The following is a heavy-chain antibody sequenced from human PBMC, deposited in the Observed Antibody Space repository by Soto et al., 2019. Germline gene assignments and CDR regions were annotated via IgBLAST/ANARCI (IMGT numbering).Heavy chain of an antibody. J-gene: IGHJ4*02. CDR1: GYTFTDYY. V-gene: IGHV1-2*02. CDR3: AREFDYSQY. CDR2: INPKNGGT. Sequence: ASVKVSCKASGYTFTDYYMHWVRQAPGQGLEWMGWINPKNGGTYYLQKFQGRVTMSRDTSISTAYMELSRLTSDDTATYYCAREFDYSQYWGQGTLVTVSS.